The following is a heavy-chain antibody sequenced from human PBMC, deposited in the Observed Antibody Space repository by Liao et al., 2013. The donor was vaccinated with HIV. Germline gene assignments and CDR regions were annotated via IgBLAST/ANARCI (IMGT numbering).Heavy chain of an antibody. J-gene: IGHJ2*01. V-gene: IGHV4-59*01. Sequence: QVQLQESGPGLVKPSETLSLTCTVSGGSISSYYWSWIRQPPGKGLEWIGYMYYSGSTNYNPSLQSRVTISVDTSKNQFSLKLTSVTAADTAVYYCARGPPGRRWSPPRYFDLWGRGTLVTVSS. CDR3: ARGPPGRRWSPPRYFDL. CDR1: GGSISSYY. D-gene: IGHD4-23*01. CDR2: MYYSGST.